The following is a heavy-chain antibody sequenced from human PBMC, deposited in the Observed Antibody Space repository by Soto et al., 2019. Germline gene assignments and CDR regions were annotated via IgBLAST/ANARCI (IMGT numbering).Heavy chain of an antibody. Sequence: SESLSLTCTVSGGTISSYYWSWIRQPAGKGLEWIGRIYTSGSTNYNPSLKSRVTMSVDTSKNQFSLKLSSVTAADTAAYYCAREPALRLAAAAEFDYWGQGTLLTVSS. CDR2: IYTSGST. CDR1: GGTISSYY. J-gene: IGHJ4*02. CDR3: AREPALRLAAAAEFDY. D-gene: IGHD6-13*01. V-gene: IGHV4-4*07.